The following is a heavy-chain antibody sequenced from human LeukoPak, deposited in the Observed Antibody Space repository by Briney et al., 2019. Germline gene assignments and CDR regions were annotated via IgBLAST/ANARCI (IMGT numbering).Heavy chain of an antibody. Sequence: GRSLRLSCAASGFTFSSYGMHWVRQAPGKGLGWVAILSSDGSKKHYADSVKGRFSISRDNSKNTLYLQMNSLRDEDTAVYYCAKAVDTMGYHFDYWGQGTLVTVSS. V-gene: IGHV3-30*18. CDR2: LSSDGSKK. CDR3: AKAVDTMGYHFDY. D-gene: IGHD3-10*01. CDR1: GFTFSSYG. J-gene: IGHJ4*02.